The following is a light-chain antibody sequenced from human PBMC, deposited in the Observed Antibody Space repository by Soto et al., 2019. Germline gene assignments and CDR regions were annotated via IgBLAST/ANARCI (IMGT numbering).Light chain of an antibody. V-gene: IGLV6-57*04. CDR1: SGSIGSNS. Sequence: NFMLTQPHSVSESPGKTVTISCTRSSGSIGSNSVQWYRQRPGSAPTIVIYEEDQRPSGVPNRFAGSIDRSSNSASLTISGLQTEDEADYYCQSYDTNTVVFGGGTKLTVL. CDR2: EED. J-gene: IGLJ2*01. CDR3: QSYDTNTVV.